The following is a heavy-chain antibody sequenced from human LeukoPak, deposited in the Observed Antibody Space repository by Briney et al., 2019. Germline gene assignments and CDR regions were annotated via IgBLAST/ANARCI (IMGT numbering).Heavy chain of an antibody. Sequence: PSETLSLTCTVSGGSISSGDYYWSWIRQPPGKGLEWIGYIYYSGSTYYNPSLKSRVTISVDTSKNQFSLKLSSVTAADTAVHYCASHIVVVPAAIYHWGQGTLVTVSS. CDR2: IYYSGST. CDR1: GGSISSGDYY. CDR3: ASHIVVVPAAIYH. D-gene: IGHD2-2*02. J-gene: IGHJ5*02. V-gene: IGHV4-30-4*01.